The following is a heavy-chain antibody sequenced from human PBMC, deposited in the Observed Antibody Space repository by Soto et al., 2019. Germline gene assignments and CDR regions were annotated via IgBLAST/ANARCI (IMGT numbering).Heavy chain of an antibody. V-gene: IGHV3-23*01. Sequence: GGSLRLSCAASGFTFSNYAMSWVRQAPGKGLEWVSVISDVGSSTSSADSVKGRFTISRDNSKNTLYLQMISLRAEDTAIYYCAKDLQGYSSSETNWFDPWGQGTLVTVSS. CDR2: ISDVGSST. CDR3: AKDLQGYSSSETNWFDP. CDR1: GFTFSNYA. D-gene: IGHD6-13*01. J-gene: IGHJ5*02.